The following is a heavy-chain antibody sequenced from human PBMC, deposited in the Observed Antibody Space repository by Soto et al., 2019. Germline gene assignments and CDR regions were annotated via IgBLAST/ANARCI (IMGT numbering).Heavy chain of an antibody. J-gene: IGHJ4*02. D-gene: IGHD6-6*01. CDR1: GGSISSSNW. CDR2: IYHSGST. CDR3: AREEYSSSSLRLFDY. Sequence: QVQLQESGPGLVKPSGTLSLTCAVSGGSISSSNWWSWVRQPPGKGLEWIGEIYHSGSTNYNPSLRRRVTISVDKSKNQFSLKLSSVTAADTAVYYCAREEYSSSSLRLFDYWGQGTLVTVSS. V-gene: IGHV4-4*02.